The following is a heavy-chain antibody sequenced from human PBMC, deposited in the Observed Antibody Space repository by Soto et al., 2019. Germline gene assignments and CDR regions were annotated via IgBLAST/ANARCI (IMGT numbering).Heavy chain of an antibody. CDR2: IDWDDDK. Sequence: SGPTLVNPTQTLTLTCTFSGFSLSTSGMCVSWIRQPPGKALEWLALIDWDDDKYYSTSLKTRLTISKDTSKNQVVLTMTNMDPVDTATYYCARSKRYFGTAGVYYYYYGMDVWGQGXTVTSP. V-gene: IGHV2-70*01. CDR3: ARSKRYFGTAGVYYYYYGMDV. J-gene: IGHJ6*02. D-gene: IGHD3-9*01. CDR1: GFSLSTSGMC.